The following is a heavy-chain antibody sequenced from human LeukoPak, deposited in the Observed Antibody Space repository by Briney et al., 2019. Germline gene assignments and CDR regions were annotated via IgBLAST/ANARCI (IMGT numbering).Heavy chain of an antibody. J-gene: IGHJ3*02. Sequence: GGSLRLSCAASGFTFSSYSMSWVRQAPGKGLEWVSSISRSSSYIYYADSVKGRFTISRDNAKNSLYLQMNSLRSEDTAVYYCARDSEAPLPYCGGDCHDAFDIWGQGTMVTVSS. CDR1: GFTFSSYS. CDR3: ARDSEAPLPYCGGDCHDAFDI. CDR2: ISRSSSYI. D-gene: IGHD2-21*01. V-gene: IGHV3-21*01.